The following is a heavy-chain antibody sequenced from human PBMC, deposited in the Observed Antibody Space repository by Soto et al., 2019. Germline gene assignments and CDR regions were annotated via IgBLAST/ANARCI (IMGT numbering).Heavy chain of an antibody. Sequence: GGSLRLSCAASGFTFTSAWMNWVRQAPGKGLEWVGRIRSNTDGGTTDYAAPVNGRFTISRDDSKNTLYLLMNSLKTEDTAVYFCTTGGTNWGQGTLVTVSS. CDR1: GFTFTSAW. CDR3: TTGGTN. CDR2: IRSNTDGGTT. V-gene: IGHV3-15*07. D-gene: IGHD2-8*01. J-gene: IGHJ4*02.